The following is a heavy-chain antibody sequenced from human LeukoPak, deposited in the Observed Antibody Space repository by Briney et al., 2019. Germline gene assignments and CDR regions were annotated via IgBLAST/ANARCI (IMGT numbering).Heavy chain of an antibody. J-gene: IGHJ4*02. D-gene: IGHD4-17*01. CDR3: ARGRRKMTTVTEFDY. CDR1: GYTFTSYG. CDR2: ISAYNGNT. V-gene: IGHV1-18*01. Sequence: ASVKVSCKASGYTFTSYGISWVRQAPGQGLEWMGWISAYNGNTNYAQKLQGRVTMTTDTSTSTAYMELRSLRSDDTAVYYCARGRRKMTTVTEFDYWGQGTLVTVSS.